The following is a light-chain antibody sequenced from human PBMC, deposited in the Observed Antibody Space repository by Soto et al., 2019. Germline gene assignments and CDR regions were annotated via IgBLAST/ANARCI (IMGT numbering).Light chain of an antibody. CDR3: QQTSSFPLT. CDR2: AAS. Sequence: DIQMTQSPSSVSASVGDRVTITCRASQGITSWLAWYQQKPGRAPKLLIYAASSLRSGVPSSFSGSGSGRDFALSISSLQPEDFATYFCQQTSSFPLTFGGGTKVEIK. V-gene: IGKV1-12*01. CDR1: QGITSW. J-gene: IGKJ4*01.